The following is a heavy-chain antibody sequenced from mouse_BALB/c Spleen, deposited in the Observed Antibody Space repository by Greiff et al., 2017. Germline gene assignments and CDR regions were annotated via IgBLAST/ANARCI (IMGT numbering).Heavy chain of an antibody. CDR3: ARPHYYAMDY. CDR1: GYAFSSSW. V-gene: IGHV1-82*01. Sequence: QVQLQQSGPELVKPGASVKISCKASGYAFSSSWMNWVKQRPGQGLEWIGRIYPGDGDTNYNGKFKGKATLTADTSSNTAYMQLSSLTSEDSAVYYCARPHYYAMDYWGQGTSVTVSS. J-gene: IGHJ4*01. CDR2: IYPGDGDT.